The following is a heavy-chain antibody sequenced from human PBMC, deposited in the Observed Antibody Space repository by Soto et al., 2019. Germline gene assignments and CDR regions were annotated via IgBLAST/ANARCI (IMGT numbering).Heavy chain of an antibody. D-gene: IGHD3-22*01. CDR2: IIPVFNIS. CDR3: ARANYYDSIGDSPKLDSFDI. V-gene: IGHV1-69*18. CDR1: GGSFIRDA. J-gene: IGHJ3*02. Sequence: QVQLVQSGAEVKKPGSSVQVSCKASGGSFIRDAIRWVRQAPGQGLEWMGMIIPVFNISIYAETLQDRVTITAYEATNTAYMELSSLRSDDTALYYCARANYYDSIGDSPKLDSFDIWGQGTMVTVSS.